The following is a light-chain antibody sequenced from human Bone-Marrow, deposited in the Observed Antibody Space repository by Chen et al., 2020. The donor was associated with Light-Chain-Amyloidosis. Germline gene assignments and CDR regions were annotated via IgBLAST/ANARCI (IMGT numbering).Light chain of an antibody. Sequence: SYVLTQPSSVSVAPGQTATIACGGNNIGPTSVHWYQQTPGQAPLLVVYDDSAPPSGIPERLSGSNSGNTATLTISRVEAGDEADYYCQVWDRSSDRPVFGGGTKLTVL. J-gene: IGLJ3*02. CDR3: QVWDRSSDRPV. V-gene: IGLV3-21*02. CDR2: DDS. CDR1: NIGPTS.